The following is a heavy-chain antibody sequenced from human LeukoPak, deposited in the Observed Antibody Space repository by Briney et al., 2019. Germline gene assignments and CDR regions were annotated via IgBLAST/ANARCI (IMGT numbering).Heavy chain of an antibody. CDR2: VMPMFNTS. J-gene: IGHJ5*02. D-gene: IGHD2-2*01. Sequence: GASVKVSCKASGGTFRNYIFSWVRRAPGQGLEWMGGVMPMFNTSNYAQKFQGRVTITADENTSTVYMELSSLRSEDTAVYYCAKVQNEVVPIAMRGWFDPWGQGTLVAVSS. CDR1: GGTFRNYI. CDR3: AKVQNEVVPIAMRGWFDP. V-gene: IGHV1-69*13.